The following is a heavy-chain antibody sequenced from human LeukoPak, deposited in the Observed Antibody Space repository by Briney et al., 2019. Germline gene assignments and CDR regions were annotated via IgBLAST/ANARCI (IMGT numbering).Heavy chain of an antibody. Sequence: QPGGSLRLSCAASGFTFSSYAMHWVRQAPGKGLEWVAVIAYDGSNKFYTDSVKGRFTISRDNSKNTLYLQVNSLRAEDTAVYYCARDLTVTSFDYWGQGTLVTVSS. CDR3: ARDLTVTSFDY. D-gene: IGHD4-17*01. J-gene: IGHJ4*02. CDR2: IAYDGSNK. V-gene: IGHV3-30-3*01. CDR1: GFTFSSYA.